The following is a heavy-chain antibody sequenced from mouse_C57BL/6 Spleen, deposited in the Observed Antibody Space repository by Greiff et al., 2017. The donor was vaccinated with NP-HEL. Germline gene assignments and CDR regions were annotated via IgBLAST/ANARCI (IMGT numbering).Heavy chain of an antibody. CDR3: ASYYVNYYFDY. V-gene: IGHV1-9*01. J-gene: IGHJ2*01. CDR1: GYTFTGYW. CDR2: ILPGRGSA. D-gene: IGHD2-1*01. Sequence: VQLKQSGAELMKPGASVKLSCKATGYTFTGYWIEWVKQRPGHGLEWIGEILPGRGSANYNEKFKGKATFTSDTSSNTAYMQLSSLTTEDSAIYYCASYYVNYYFDYWGQGTTLTVSS.